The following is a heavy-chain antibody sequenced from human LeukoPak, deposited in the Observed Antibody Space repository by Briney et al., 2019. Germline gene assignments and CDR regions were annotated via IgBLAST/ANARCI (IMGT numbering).Heavy chain of an antibody. Sequence: GGSLRLSCAASGFTFGSYSMNWVRQAPGKGLEWVSAISSSSSTIYYADSVKGRFTISRDNAKNSLYLQMNSLRAEDTAVYYCARNGIRELVENYWGQGTLVTVSS. D-gene: IGHD6-13*01. CDR3: ARNGIRELVENY. J-gene: IGHJ4*02. CDR2: ISSSSSTI. CDR1: GFTFGSYS. V-gene: IGHV3-48*01.